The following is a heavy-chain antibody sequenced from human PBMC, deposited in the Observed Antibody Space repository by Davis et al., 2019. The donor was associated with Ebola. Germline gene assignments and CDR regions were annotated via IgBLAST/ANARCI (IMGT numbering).Heavy chain of an antibody. D-gene: IGHD3-9*01. CDR2: INPGGTT. V-gene: IGHV4-34*01. Sequence: SQTLSLTCAVYGGSFTDYYWNWIRQSPGKGLEWIGEINPGGTTKYIPSLKSRVSISVDTSKNQVSLKLSSVTAADTAMYYCARGRPSPEKDYDLLTGYYRFDYWGQGALVTVAS. J-gene: IGHJ4*02. CDR1: GGSFTDYY. CDR3: ARGRPSPEKDYDLLTGYYRFDY.